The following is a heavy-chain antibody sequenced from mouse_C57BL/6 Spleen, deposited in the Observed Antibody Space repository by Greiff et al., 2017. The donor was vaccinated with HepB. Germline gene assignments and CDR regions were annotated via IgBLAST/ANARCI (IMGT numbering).Heavy chain of an antibody. CDR3: ARRGYSKGDYAMDY. CDR1: GYTFTSYW. D-gene: IGHD2-5*01. J-gene: IGHJ4*01. Sequence: QVQLQQSGAELVMPGASVKLSCKASGYTFTSYWMHWVKQRPGQGLEWIGEIDPSDSYTNYNQKFKGKSTLTVDKSSSTAYMQLSSLTSEDSAVYYCARRGYSKGDYAMDYWGQGTSVTVSS. V-gene: IGHV1-69*01. CDR2: IDPSDSYT.